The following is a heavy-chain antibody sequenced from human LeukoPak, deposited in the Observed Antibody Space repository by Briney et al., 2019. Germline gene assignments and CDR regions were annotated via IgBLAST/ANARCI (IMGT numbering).Heavy chain of an antibody. D-gene: IGHD6-13*01. V-gene: IGHV1-58*02. Sequence: GTSVKVSCKASGFTFTSSAMQWVRQARGQRLEWIEWIAVGSGNTNYAQKFQERVTITRDMSTSTAYMELSSLRSEDTAVYYCAAGYSSSDYYGMDVWGQGTTVTVSS. J-gene: IGHJ6*02. CDR3: AAGYSSSDYYGMDV. CDR2: IAVGSGNT. CDR1: GFTFTSSA.